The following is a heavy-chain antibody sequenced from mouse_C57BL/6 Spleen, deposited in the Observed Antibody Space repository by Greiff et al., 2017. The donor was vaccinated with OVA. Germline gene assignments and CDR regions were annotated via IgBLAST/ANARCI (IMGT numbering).Heavy chain of an antibody. Sequence: VQLQQPGAELVKPGASVKLSCKASGYTFTSYWMQWVKQRPGQGLEWIGEIDPSDSYTNYNQKFKGKATLTVDTSSSTAYMQLSSLTSEDSAVYYCARRWGNPDYFDYWGQGTTLTVSS. V-gene: IGHV1-50*01. CDR3: ARRWGNPDYFDY. CDR1: GYTFTSYW. J-gene: IGHJ2*01. CDR2: IDPSDSYT. D-gene: IGHD2-1*01.